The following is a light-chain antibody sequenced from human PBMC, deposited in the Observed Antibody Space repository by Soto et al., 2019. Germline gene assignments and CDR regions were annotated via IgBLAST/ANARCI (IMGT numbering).Light chain of an antibody. CDR3: QQRSSWPWT. V-gene: IGKV3-11*01. CDR2: HAS. CDR1: QSVSSY. J-gene: IGKJ1*01. Sequence: ESVLTQSPATLSLSPGARATLSCRASQSVSSYLAWYQQKRGQAPRLLIYHASNRATGIPARFSGSGSGTAFTLTISSLEPEDFAVYYCQQRSSWPWTFGQGTKVEIK.